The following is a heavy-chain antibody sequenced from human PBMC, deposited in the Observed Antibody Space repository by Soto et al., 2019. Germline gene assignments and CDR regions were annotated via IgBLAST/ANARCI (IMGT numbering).Heavy chain of an antibody. Sequence: SETLSLTCTVSGGSTSSGDYYWSWIRQPPGKGLEWIGYIYYSGSTYYNPSLKSRVTISVDTSKNQFSLKLSSVTAADTAVYYCARETSPSRPPDYWGQGTLVTVSS. CDR1: GGSTSSGDYY. CDR3: ARETSPSRPPDY. CDR2: IYYSGST. V-gene: IGHV4-30-4*02. J-gene: IGHJ4*02. D-gene: IGHD6-25*01.